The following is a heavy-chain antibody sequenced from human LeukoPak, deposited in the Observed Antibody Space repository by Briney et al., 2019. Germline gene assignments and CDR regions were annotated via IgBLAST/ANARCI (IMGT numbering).Heavy chain of an antibody. CDR3: ARTRMVRGAPRFGGPLDY. CDR1: GGSFSGYY. V-gene: IGHV4-34*01. J-gene: IGHJ4*02. Sequence: PSETLSLTCAVYGGSFSGYYWSWIRQPPGKGLEWIGEINHSGSTNYNPSLKSRVTISVDTSKNQFSPKLSSVTAADTAVYYCARTRMVRGAPRFGGPLDYWGQGTLVTVSS. CDR2: INHSGST. D-gene: IGHD3-10*01.